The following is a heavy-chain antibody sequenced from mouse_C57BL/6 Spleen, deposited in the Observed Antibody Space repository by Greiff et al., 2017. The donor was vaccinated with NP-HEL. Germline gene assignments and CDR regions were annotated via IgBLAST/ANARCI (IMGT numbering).Heavy chain of an antibody. D-gene: IGHD5-5*01. CDR2: ISGGGGNT. CDR3: ARQLPFYAMDY. J-gene: IGHJ4*01. Sequence: EVMLVESGGGLVKPGGSLKLSCAASGFTFSSYTMSWVRQTPEKRLEWVATISGGGGNTYYPDSVKGRFTISRDNAKNTLYLQMSSLRSEDTALYYCARQLPFYAMDYWGQGTSVTVSS. V-gene: IGHV5-9*01. CDR1: GFTFSSYT.